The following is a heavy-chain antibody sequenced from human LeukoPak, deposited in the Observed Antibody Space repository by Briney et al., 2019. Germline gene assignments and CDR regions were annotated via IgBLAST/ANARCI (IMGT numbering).Heavy chain of an antibody. V-gene: IGHV3-23*01. D-gene: IGHD3-9*01. CDR2: ISGSGGST. Sequence: QPGGSLRLSCAASGFTFSSHGMSWVRQAPGKGLEWVSAISGSGGSTYYADSVKGRFTISRDNSKNTLYLQMNSLRAEDTAVYSCAKCILTGYYKGYMDVWGKGTTVTISS. CDR1: GFTFSSHG. CDR3: AKCILTGYYKGYMDV. J-gene: IGHJ6*03.